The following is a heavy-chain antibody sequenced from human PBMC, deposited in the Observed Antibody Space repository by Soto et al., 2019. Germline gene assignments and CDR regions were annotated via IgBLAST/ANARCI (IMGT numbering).Heavy chain of an antibody. CDR2: INPSGDGT. CDR3: ARVALGYDYADV. Sequence: ASVKVSCKASGYTFTSYYMPWVRQAPGQGLEWMGVINPSGDGTSYAQKFQGRVTMTRDTSTSTVYMELSSLRSEDTAVYYCARVALGYDYADVWGQGTTVTVSS. J-gene: IGHJ6*02. CDR1: GYTFTSYY. D-gene: IGHD4-17*01. V-gene: IGHV1-46*01.